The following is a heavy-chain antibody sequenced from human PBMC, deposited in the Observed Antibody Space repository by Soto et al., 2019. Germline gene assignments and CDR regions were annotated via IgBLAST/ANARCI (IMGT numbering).Heavy chain of an antibody. CDR2: IYWNYDK. CDR1: ALSLRTSGVG. V-gene: IGHV2-5*01. Sequence: GPTLLNGTYTLTLTCTFSALSLRTSGVGLGWIAKPPRKALEWLALIYWNYDKRYSPALKSRLTITKDTSKNQVVLTMTKMDPVDKDTYYCSHSSPTEVGYYFDYWGQGTLVTVSS. CDR3: SHSSPTEVGYYFDY. D-gene: IGHD2-15*01. J-gene: IGHJ4*02.